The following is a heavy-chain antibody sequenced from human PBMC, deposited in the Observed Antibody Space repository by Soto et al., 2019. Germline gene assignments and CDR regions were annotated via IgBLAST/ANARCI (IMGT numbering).Heavy chain of an antibody. CDR1: GFTFSSYG. J-gene: IGHJ4*02. CDR2: ISYDGRNK. D-gene: IGHD3-22*01. V-gene: IGHV3-30*18. CDR3: AKDDYYDSSGALDY. Sequence: QVQLVESGGGVVQPGRSLRLSCAASGFTFSSYGMHWVRQAPGKGLEWVAVISYDGRNKYYADSVKGRFTISRDNSKNTLYLQMNSLRAEDTAVYYCAKDDYYDSSGALDYWGQGTLVTVSS.